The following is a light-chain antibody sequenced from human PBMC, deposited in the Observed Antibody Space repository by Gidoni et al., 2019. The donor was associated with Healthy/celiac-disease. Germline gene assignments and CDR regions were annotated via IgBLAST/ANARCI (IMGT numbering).Light chain of an antibody. Sequence: EIVLTQSPGTLSLSPGERATLSCRASQSVSSSYLAWYQQKPGQAPRLLIYGASSRATGIPDRFSGSGSGTDCTLTISRLEPEDLAVYYWQQYGTFGQGTKVEIK. V-gene: IGKV3-20*01. CDR1: QSVSSSY. J-gene: IGKJ1*01. CDR3: QQYGT. CDR2: GAS.